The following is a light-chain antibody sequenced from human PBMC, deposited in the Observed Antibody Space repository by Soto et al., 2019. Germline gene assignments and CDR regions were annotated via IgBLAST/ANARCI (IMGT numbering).Light chain of an antibody. V-gene: IGKV3-20*01. Sequence: EIVLTQSPGTLSLSPGEGATLSCRASQSVSNNYLAWYQQKPGQAPRLVISGASSRATAIPDRFSGSGSGTDFTLTISRLEPEDFAVYYCQQYVSSLLTFGGGTKVEIK. CDR1: QSVSNNY. CDR2: GAS. CDR3: QQYVSSLLT. J-gene: IGKJ4*01.